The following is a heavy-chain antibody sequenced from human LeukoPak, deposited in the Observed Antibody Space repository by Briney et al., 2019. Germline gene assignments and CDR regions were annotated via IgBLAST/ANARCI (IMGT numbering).Heavy chain of an antibody. CDR2: INPSDGST. V-gene: IGHV1-46*01. CDR3: ARGRYYYGSGSYYLGYYYYYMDV. CDR1: GYTFTSYY. D-gene: IGHD3-10*01. Sequence: ASVKVSCKASGYTFTSYYIHWVRQAPGQGLEWMGIINPSDGSTSYAQKFQGRVTMTRDMSTSTVYMELSSLRSEDTAVYYCARGRYYYGSGSYYLGYYYYYMDVWGKGTTVTVSS. J-gene: IGHJ6*03.